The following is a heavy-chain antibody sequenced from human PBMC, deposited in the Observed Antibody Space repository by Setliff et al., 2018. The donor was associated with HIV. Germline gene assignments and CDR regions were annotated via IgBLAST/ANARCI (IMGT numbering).Heavy chain of an antibody. V-gene: IGHV1-3*01. CDR3: ARDGCDSNRCYVYNWFDP. Sequence: ASVKVSCKTSGYTFTSHTIHWVRQAPGQGLEWMGWINAGNGNTKYSQKFQSRVTITRDTSATTAFMELSSLTSEDTAVYYCARDGCDSNRCYVYNWFDPWGQGTLVT. CDR1: GYTFTSHT. D-gene: IGHD2-2*01. CDR2: INAGNGNT. J-gene: IGHJ5*02.